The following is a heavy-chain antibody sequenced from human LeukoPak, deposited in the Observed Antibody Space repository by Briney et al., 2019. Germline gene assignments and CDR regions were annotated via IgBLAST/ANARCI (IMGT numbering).Heavy chain of an antibody. CDR1: GYSFTSYW. CDR2: IYPGDSDT. CDR3: ASRGSSSWYYFDY. J-gene: IGHJ4*02. D-gene: IGHD6-13*01. V-gene: IGHV5-51*01. Sequence: GESLKVSCKGSGYSFTSYWIGWVRQMPGKGLEWMGIIYPGDSDTRYSPSFQGQVTISADKSISTAYLQWSSLKASDTAMYYCASRGSSSWYYFDYWGQGTLVTVSS.